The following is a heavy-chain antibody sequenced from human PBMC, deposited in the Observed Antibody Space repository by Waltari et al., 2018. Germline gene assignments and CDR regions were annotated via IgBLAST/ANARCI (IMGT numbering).Heavy chain of an antibody. V-gene: IGHV3-23*01. CDR3: AKPFYNWDDPLDS. Sequence: EVQPLESGGDFVQPGGSLRLYCAFSGCSFGRDAINWVRQAPGTGLGWVAAISVSDDTYYALSVNGRFIISRDTSRNTVYLHMNSLRAEDTAVYYCAKPFYNWDDPLDSWGQGTLVTVSS. D-gene: IGHD1-20*01. J-gene: IGHJ4*02. CDR2: ISVSDDT. CDR1: GCSFGRDA.